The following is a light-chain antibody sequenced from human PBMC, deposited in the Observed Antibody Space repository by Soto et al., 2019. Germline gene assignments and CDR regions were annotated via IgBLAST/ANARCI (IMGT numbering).Light chain of an antibody. Sequence: DIQMTQSPSTLSASVGDRVTITCRASQSISDWLAWYQQKPGKAPKILIYDASSLESGVPSRFSGSGSGTEFTLTISSLQPEDFAIYYCQQYKNYYPTFGQGTRVEIK. J-gene: IGKJ1*01. CDR3: QQYKNYYPT. V-gene: IGKV1-5*01. CDR1: QSISDW. CDR2: DAS.